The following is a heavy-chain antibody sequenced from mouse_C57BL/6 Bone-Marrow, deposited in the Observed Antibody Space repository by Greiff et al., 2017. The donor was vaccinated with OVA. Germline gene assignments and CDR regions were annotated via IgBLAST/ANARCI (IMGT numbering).Heavy chain of an antibody. V-gene: IGHV1-81*01. CDR1: GFTFTSSG. CDR2: IYPRSGNT. J-gene: IGHJ1*03. D-gene: IGHD2-12*01. Sequence: VQLQQSGAELARPGASVKLSFTASGFTFTSSGIRWVKPSPGPGLAWIGEIYPRSGNTYYNEKFKGKATLTADKSSSTAYMELRSLTSEDSAVYFCASRIYSFHWYFDVWGTGTTVTVSS. CDR3: ASRIYSFHWYFDV.